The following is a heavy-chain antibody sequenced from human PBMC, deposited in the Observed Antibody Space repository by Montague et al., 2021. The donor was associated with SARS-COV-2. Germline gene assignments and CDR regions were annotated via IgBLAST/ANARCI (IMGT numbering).Heavy chain of an antibody. CDR3: ARSREEFTSIAVIITGGMHYCDS. CDR2: VYTTGST. CDR1: GGSISSDSYY. V-gene: IGHV4-61*02. J-gene: IGHJ4*02. D-gene: IGHD6-19*01. Sequence: TLSLTCTVSGGSISSDSYYWSWIRQPAGKGLEWIGRVYTTGSTXYNPSLKSRVSMSVDTSKNQFSLKMSSVTAADTAVFYCARSREEFTSIAVIITGGMHYCDSWGQGTLVTVSS.